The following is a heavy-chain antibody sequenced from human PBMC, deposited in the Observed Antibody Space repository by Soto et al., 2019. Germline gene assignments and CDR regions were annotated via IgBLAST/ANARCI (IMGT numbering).Heavy chain of an antibody. J-gene: IGHJ3*02. Sequence: ASVKVSCEASGFTFTSSAVQWVRQARGQPLEWIGWIVVGSGNTNYAQKFQERVTITRDMSTSTAYMELSSLRSEDTAVYYCAADLGPEWIQLWFGVHDAFDIWGQGTMVTVSS. V-gene: IGHV1-58*01. CDR1: GFTFTSSA. CDR2: IVVGSGNT. D-gene: IGHD5-18*01. CDR3: AADLGPEWIQLWFGVHDAFDI.